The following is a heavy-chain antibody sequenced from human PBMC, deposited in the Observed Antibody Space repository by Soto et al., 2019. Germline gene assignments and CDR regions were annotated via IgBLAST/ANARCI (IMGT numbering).Heavy chain of an antibody. D-gene: IGHD2-2*01. CDR3: STAISSPFSNFDS. J-gene: IGHJ4*02. V-gene: IGHV3-7*01. CDR1: GFTFSTYW. Sequence: GGSLRLSCVASGFTFSTYWMTWVRQAPGMGLEWVAGIKEDASEEVYVDSVKGRFSISRDNAKNSLYLQLNRLRADDTAVYYYSTAISSPFSNFDSWGQGSLVTVSS. CDR2: IKEDASEE.